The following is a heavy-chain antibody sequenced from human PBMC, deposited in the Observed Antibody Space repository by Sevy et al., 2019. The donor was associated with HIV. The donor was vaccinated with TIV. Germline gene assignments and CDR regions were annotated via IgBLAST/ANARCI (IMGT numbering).Heavy chain of an antibody. Sequence: SETLSLTCTVSGGSVSSGSYYRSWIRQPPGKGLEWIGYIYYSGSTNYNPSLKSRVTISVDTSKNQFSLKLSSVTAADTAVYYCARGHSYYYDSSGYYILGYYFDYWGQGTLVTVSS. CDR2: IYYSGST. D-gene: IGHD3-22*01. CDR1: GGSVSSGSYY. CDR3: ARGHSYYYDSSGYYILGYYFDY. V-gene: IGHV4-61*01. J-gene: IGHJ4*02.